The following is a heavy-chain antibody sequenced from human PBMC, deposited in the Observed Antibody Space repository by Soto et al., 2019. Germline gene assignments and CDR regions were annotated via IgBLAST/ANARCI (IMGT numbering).Heavy chain of an antibody. CDR2: ISYDGSKK. Sequence: QVQLVESGGGVVQPGRSLRLSCAASGFTFSSYGMHWVRQAPGKGLGWVAVISYDGSKKYYADSVKGRFTISRDNSKNTLYLQMNSLRAEDTAVYYCAKPIGVYDYYGMDVWGQGTTVTVSS. D-gene: IGHD2-8*01. J-gene: IGHJ6*02. CDR1: GFTFSSYG. CDR3: AKPIGVYDYYGMDV. V-gene: IGHV3-30*18.